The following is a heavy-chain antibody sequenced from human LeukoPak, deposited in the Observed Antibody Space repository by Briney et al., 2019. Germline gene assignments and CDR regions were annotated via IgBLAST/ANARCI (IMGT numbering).Heavy chain of an antibody. CDR2: IYYSGTT. V-gene: IGHV4-39*01. D-gene: IGHD1-14*01. J-gene: IGHJ1*01. CDR3: AGEITSSCHH. CDR1: GGSICSSNYY. Sequence: SETLSLTCTVSGGSICSSNYYWGWVRQPPGKGLEWIGSIYYSGTTFYKPALKSRVTISVDTSKNQFSLKLSSVTAADTAVYYCAGEITSSCHHWGQGTLVTVSS.